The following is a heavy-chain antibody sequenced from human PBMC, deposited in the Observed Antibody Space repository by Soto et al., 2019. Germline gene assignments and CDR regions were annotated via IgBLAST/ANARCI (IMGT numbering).Heavy chain of an antibody. Sequence: SETLSLTCSVSGDSISNLDYFWAWIRQPPGQALEYIGYIYKSATTYYNPSFESRVALSVDTSKSQFSLHVTSVTAADTAVYFCARGRYCLTGRCFPNWFNSWGQGALVTVSS. D-gene: IGHD7-27*01. CDR3: ARGRYCLTGRCFPNWFNS. CDR2: IYKSATT. CDR1: GDSISNLDYF. J-gene: IGHJ5*01. V-gene: IGHV4-30-4*01.